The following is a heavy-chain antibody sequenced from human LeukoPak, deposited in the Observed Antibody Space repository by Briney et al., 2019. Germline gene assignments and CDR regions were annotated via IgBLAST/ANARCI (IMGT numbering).Heavy chain of an antibody. Sequence: PGGSLRLSCAASGFTSSSYWMSWVRQAPGKGLEWVANIQQGGSAKYYVDSVKGRFTISRVDAKNSLYLQMDSLRAEDTAVYFCARIRGDGSTFEYWGRGTLVTVSS. CDR2: IQQGGSAK. D-gene: IGHD5-24*01. J-gene: IGHJ4*02. V-gene: IGHV3-7*01. CDR3: ARIRGDGSTFEY. CDR1: GFTSSSYW.